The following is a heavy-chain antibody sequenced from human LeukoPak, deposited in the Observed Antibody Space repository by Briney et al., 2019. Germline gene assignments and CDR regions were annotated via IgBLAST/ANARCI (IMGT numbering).Heavy chain of an antibody. Sequence: SFKASVYKFNTYGMHWVRQAPGKGLEWVAVISYDGSNKYYADSVKGRFTISRDNSKNTLYLQMNSLRAGDTAVYYCAKDYGDYALPDYWGQGTLVTVSS. V-gene: IGHV3-30*18. J-gene: IGHJ4*02. CDR2: ISYDGSNK. D-gene: IGHD4-17*01. CDR1: VYKFNTYG. CDR3: AKDYGDYALPDY.